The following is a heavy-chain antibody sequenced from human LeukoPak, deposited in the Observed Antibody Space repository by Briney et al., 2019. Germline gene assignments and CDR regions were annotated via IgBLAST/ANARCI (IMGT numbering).Heavy chain of an antibody. CDR1: GFTVSSNY. V-gene: IGHV3-66*01. J-gene: IGHJ3*02. Sequence: GGSLRLSCAASGFTVSSNYMSWVRQAPGKGLEWVSVIYSGGSTYYADSVKGRFTNSRDNSKNTLYLQMNSLRAEDTAVYYCARYRVAAAGRTDAFDIWGQGTIVTVSS. D-gene: IGHD6-13*01. CDR3: ARYRVAAAGRTDAFDI. CDR2: IYSGGST.